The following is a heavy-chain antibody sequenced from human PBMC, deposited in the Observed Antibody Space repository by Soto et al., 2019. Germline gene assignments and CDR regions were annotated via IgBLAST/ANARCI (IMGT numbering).Heavy chain of an antibody. D-gene: IGHD1-26*01. V-gene: IGHV1-69*13. CDR1: GGTFSSYA. Sequence: GASVKVSCKASGGTFSSYAISWVRQAPGQGLEWMGGIIPIFGTANYAQKFQGRVTITADESTSTAYMELSSLRSEDTAVYYCARVVRWELPYFDYWGQGTLVTVSS. J-gene: IGHJ4*02. CDR2: IIPIFGTA. CDR3: ARVVRWELPYFDY.